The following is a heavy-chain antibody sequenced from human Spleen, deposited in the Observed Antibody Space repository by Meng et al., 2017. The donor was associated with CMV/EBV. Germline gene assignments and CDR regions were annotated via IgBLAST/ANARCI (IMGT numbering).Heavy chain of an antibody. CDR1: GYTFSAYY. CDR2: INPNSGVT. V-gene: IGHV1-2*02. J-gene: IGHJ3*02. CDR3: ARDNGQDDWLNDAFDI. D-gene: IGHD3-9*01. Sequence: ASVKVSCKASGYTFSAYYMHWVRQAPGQGLEWMGWINPNSGVTKYAQRFQDRVTMTRGTSVTTAYMELSRLTSDDTAVYYCARDNGQDDWLNDAFDIWGQGTMVTVSS.